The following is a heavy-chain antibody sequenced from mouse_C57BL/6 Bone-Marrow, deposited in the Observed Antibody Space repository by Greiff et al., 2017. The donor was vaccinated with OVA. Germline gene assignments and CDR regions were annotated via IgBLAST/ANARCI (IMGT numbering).Heavy chain of an antibody. CDR1: GFNIKDDY. J-gene: IGHJ1*03. Sequence: VQLQQSGAELVRPGASVKLSCTASGFNIKDDYMHWVKQRPEQGLEWIGWIDPENGDTEYASKFQGKATITADKYSNTAYLQRSSLTSEDAAVYYCTTYMVTTFRYFDVWGTGTTVTVSS. CDR3: TTYMVTTFRYFDV. D-gene: IGHD2-2*01. CDR2: IDPENGDT. V-gene: IGHV14-4*01.